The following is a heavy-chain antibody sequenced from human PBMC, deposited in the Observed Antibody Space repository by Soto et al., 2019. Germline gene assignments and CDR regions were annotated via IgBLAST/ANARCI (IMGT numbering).Heavy chain of an antibody. Sequence: SETLSLTCAVYGGSFSGYYWSWIRQPPGKGLEWIGEINHSGSTNYNPSLKSRVTISVDTSKNQFSLKLSSVTAADTAVYYCARGPSGLNYCYYGMDVWGQGTTVTVSS. CDR3: ARGPSGLNYCYYGMDV. CDR1: GGSFSGYY. CDR2: INHSGST. J-gene: IGHJ6*02. V-gene: IGHV4-34*01. D-gene: IGHD2-8*01.